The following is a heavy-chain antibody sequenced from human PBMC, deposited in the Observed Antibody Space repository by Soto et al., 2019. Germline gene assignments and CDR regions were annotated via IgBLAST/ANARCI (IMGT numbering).Heavy chain of an antibody. CDR1: GFAFSNYG. V-gene: IGHV3-30*18. CDR2: ISYDGTNK. J-gene: IGHJ4*02. CDR3: AKDKGFRGGIMDS. Sequence: QVQLVASGGGVVRPGRSLRLSCAASGFAFSNYGMHWVRQAPGKGLEWVTVISYDGTNKYYADSVKGRFTISRDNSKNTLYLQMNSLRTEDTSIYYCAKDKGFRGGIMDSWGQGTLVTVSS. D-gene: IGHD1-26*01.